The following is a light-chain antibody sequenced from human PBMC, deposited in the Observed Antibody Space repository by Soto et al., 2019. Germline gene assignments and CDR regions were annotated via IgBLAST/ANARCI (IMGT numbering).Light chain of an antibody. CDR3: SSYTTSSTEI. CDR2: DVS. CDR1: SSDVGSYNL. J-gene: IGLJ1*01. V-gene: IGLV2-14*02. Sequence: QSALTQPASVSVSPGQWITISCTGTSSDVGSYNLVSWYQQHPGKAPKLMIYDVSNRPSGVSSRFSGSKSDNTASLTISGLQAEDEADYYCSSYTTSSTEIFGTGTKVTVL.